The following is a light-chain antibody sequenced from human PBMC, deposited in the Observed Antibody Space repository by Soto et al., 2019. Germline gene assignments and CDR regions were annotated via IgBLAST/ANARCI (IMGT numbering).Light chain of an antibody. CDR3: CSYAGSYTWV. J-gene: IGLJ3*02. CDR2: DVS. Sequence: QSALTQPRSVSGSPAQSVTISCTGTSSDVGGYNLVSWYQQHPGRAPKLMIYDVSKRPSGVPDRFSGSQSGNTASLTISGLQTEDEADYYCCSYAGSYTWVFGGGTKLTVL. V-gene: IGLV2-11*01. CDR1: SSDVGGYNL.